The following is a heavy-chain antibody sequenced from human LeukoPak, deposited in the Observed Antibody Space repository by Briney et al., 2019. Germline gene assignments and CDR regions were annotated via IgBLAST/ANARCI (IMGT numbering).Heavy chain of an antibody. CDR2: TDHSGTT. Sequence: SETLSLTCAVYGGSFSGYFWSWIHQTPGKGLEWIGETDHSGTTNYNPSLKSRVIISPDTSKSQFSLKVNSVTAADTAVYYCARAYKASPLHNAIDSWGQGTLVTVSS. CDR3: ARAYKASPLHNAIDS. D-gene: IGHD1-14*01. J-gene: IGHJ4*02. CDR1: GGSFSGYF. V-gene: IGHV4-34*01.